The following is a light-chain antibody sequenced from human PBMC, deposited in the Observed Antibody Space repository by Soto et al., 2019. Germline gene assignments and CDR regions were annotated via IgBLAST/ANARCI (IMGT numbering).Light chain of an antibody. CDR1: QSVSSN. J-gene: IGKJ4*01. Sequence: EIVMTQSPATLSVYPGERATLSCRASQSVSSNLAWYQQKPGQAPRLLIYGASTRATGIPARFSGSGSGTEFTLTISSLQSEDCAIYYCQQYHTWPITFGGGTKVDIK. CDR2: GAS. V-gene: IGKV3-15*01. CDR3: QQYHTWPIT.